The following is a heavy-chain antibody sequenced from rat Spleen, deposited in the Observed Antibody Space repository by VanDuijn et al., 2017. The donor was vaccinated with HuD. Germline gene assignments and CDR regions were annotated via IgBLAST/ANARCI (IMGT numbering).Heavy chain of an antibody. V-gene: IGHV5S10*01. Sequence: EVQLVESGGGLVQPGRSLKLSCAASGFTFSDYYMAWVRQAPTKGLEWVATISYDGSSTYYRDSWKGRFTISRDNAKSTLYLQMDSLRSEDTATYYCASPGYNSNWFAYWGQGTLVTVSS. CDR2: ISYDGSST. J-gene: IGHJ3*01. CDR1: GFTFSDYY. D-gene: IGHD1-4*01. CDR3: ASPGYNSNWFAY.